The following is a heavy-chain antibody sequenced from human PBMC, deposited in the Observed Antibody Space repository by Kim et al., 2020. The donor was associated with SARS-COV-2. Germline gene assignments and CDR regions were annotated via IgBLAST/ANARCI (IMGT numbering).Heavy chain of an antibody. Sequence: SETLSLTCTVSGGSISSSSYYWGWIRQPPGKGLEWIGSIYYSGSTYYNPSLKSRVTISVDTSKNQFSLKLSSVTAADTAVYYCARSSSSWFFGGVPTYFDYWGQGTLVTVSS. CDR1: GGSISSSSYY. CDR2: IYYSGST. J-gene: IGHJ4*02. CDR3: ARSSSSWFFGGVPTYFDY. D-gene: IGHD6-13*01. V-gene: IGHV4-39*01.